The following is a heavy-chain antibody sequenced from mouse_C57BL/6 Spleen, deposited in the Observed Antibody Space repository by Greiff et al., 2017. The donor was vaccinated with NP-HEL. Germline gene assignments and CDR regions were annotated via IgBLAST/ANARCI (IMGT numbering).Heavy chain of an antibody. V-gene: IGHV5-4*03. CDR3: ASGGYYYGKGYFDV. J-gene: IGHJ1*03. D-gene: IGHD1-1*01. CDR1: GFTFSSYA. Sequence: DVMLVESGGGLVKPGGSLKLSCAASGFTFSSYAMSWVRQTPEKRLEWVATISDGGSYTYYPDNVKGRFIISRDNAKNNLYLQMSHLKSEDTAMYYCASGGYYYGKGYFDVWGTGTTVTVSS. CDR2: ISDGGSYT.